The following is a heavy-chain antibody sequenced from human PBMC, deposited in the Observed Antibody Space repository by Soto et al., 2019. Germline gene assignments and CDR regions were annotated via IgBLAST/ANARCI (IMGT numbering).Heavy chain of an antibody. Sequence: EMQLVESGGGLVQPGGSLRLSCAASGFTFSSYWMNWVRQGPGKGLVWVSRINSDGSDTSYADSVKGRFTISRDNAKNTLYLQMNSLRAEDTAVYYCARLYSSSWAFDYWGQGTLVTVSS. CDR2: INSDGSDT. CDR3: ARLYSSSWAFDY. CDR1: GFTFSSYW. V-gene: IGHV3-74*01. D-gene: IGHD6-13*01. J-gene: IGHJ4*02.